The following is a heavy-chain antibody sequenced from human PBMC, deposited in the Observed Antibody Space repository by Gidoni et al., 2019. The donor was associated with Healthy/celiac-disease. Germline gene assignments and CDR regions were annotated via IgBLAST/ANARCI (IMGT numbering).Heavy chain of an antibody. D-gene: IGHD4-17*01. J-gene: IGHJ4*02. CDR1: GFTFSSYG. Sequence: QVQLGVSGGGVVQPGRSLCLSCAPAGFTFSSYGMHGVRQAPGKGLEWVAVIWYDGSNKYYADSVKGRFTISRDNSKNTLYLQMNSLRAEDTAVYYCARADYGDYAGIDVNFDYWGQGTLVTVSS. V-gene: IGHV3-33*01. CDR3: ARADYGDYAGIDVNFDY. CDR2: IWYDGSNK.